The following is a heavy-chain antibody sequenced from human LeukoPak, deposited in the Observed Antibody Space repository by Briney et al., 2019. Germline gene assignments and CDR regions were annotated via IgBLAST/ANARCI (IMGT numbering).Heavy chain of an antibody. CDR1: GFTFSSYW. J-gene: IGHJ4*02. Sequence: GGSLRLSCAASGFTFSSYWMHWVRQAPGKGLVWVSRINSDGSSTSYADSVKGRFTISRDNAKNTLYLQMNSLRAEDTAVYYCAKDKRVLGSGSRFDYWGQGTLVTVSS. CDR2: INSDGSST. CDR3: AKDKRVLGSGSRFDY. V-gene: IGHV3-74*01. D-gene: IGHD3-10*01.